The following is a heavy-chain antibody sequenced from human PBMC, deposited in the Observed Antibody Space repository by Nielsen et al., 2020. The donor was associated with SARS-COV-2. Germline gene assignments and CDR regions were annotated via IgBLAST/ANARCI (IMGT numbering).Heavy chain of an antibody. Sequence: GESLKISCAASGFTFSSYWMSWVRQAPGKGLEWVANIKQDGSEKYYVDSVKGRFTISRDNAKNSLYLQMNSLRAEDTAVYYCASIAVAGPGYWGQGTLVTVSS. J-gene: IGHJ4*02. CDR2: IKQDGSEK. D-gene: IGHD6-19*01. CDR1: GFTFSSYW. V-gene: IGHV3-7*01. CDR3: ASIAVAGPGY.